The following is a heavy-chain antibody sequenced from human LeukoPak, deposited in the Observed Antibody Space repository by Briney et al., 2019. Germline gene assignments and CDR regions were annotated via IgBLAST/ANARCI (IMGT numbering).Heavy chain of an antibody. J-gene: IGHJ4*02. Sequence: PGGSLRLSCAASGFTFSSYETNWVRQAPGKGLEWVSYISSSAGTTYHADSVKGRFTISRDNAKNTLYLQMNSLRGEDTAVYYCARDQGSSWGQGTLVTVSS. CDR2: ISSSAGTT. CDR3: ARDQGSS. D-gene: IGHD2-2*01. CDR1: GFTFSSYE. V-gene: IGHV3-48*03.